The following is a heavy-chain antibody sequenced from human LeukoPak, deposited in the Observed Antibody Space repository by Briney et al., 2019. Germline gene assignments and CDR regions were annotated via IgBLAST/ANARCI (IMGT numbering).Heavy chain of an antibody. J-gene: IGHJ4*02. V-gene: IGHV1-3*01. Sequence: ASVKVSCKASGYTFTSCAMHWVRQAPGQRLEWMGWINAGNGNTKYSQKFQGRVTITRDTSASTAYMELSSLRSEDTAVYYCARDPHGDYYFDYWGQGTLVTVSS. D-gene: IGHD4-17*01. CDR1: GYTFTSCA. CDR3: ARDPHGDYYFDY. CDR2: INAGNGNT.